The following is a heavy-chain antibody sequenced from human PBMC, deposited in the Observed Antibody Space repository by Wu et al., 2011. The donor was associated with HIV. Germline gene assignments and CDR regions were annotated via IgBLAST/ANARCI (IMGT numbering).Heavy chain of an antibody. CDR2: IHPNRGVT. CDR3: ARGVQQPLQDV. V-gene: IGHV1-2*02. Sequence: QVQLVQSGAEVKKAGSSVKVSCKASGGTFSSYAISWVRQAPGQGLEWMGWIHPNRGVTNYAQKFQGRVTLTRDTSTSTAYMELNGLKSDDTGMYYCARGVQQPLQDVWGQGTQVTVSS. CDR1: GGTFSSYA. D-gene: IGHD1-1*01. J-gene: IGHJ1*01.